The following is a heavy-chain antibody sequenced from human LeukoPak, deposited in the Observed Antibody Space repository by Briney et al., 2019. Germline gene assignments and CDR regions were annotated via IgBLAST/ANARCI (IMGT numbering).Heavy chain of an antibody. CDR3: AKDRTRQAY. CDR1: GFTFSNYW. CDR2: IKEDGSDK. D-gene: IGHD3-3*01. Sequence: GGSLRLSCAASGFTFSNYWMSWVSQTPAKGLEWVAHIKEDGSDKYYVDSLKRRFTISRDNAKNSLYLQMNSLRAEDTAVYYCAKDRTRQAYWGQGTLVTVSS. J-gene: IGHJ4*02. V-gene: IGHV3-7*03.